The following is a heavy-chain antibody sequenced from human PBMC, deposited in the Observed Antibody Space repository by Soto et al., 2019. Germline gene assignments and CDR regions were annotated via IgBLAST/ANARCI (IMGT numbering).Heavy chain of an antibody. CDR2: IKSKTDGGTT. V-gene: IGHV3-15*01. D-gene: IGHD6-19*01. CDR1: GFTFSNAW. J-gene: IGHJ3*02. CDR3: TTVGSSGWPRNAFDI. Sequence: GGSLRLSCAASGFTFSNAWMSWVRQAPGKGLEWDGRIKSKTDGGTTDYAAPVKGRFTISRDDSKNTLYLQMNSLKTEDTAVYYCTTVGSSGWPRNAFDIWGQGTMVTVSS.